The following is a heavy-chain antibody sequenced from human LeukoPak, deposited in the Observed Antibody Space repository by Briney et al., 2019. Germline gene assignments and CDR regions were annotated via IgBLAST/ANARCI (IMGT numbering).Heavy chain of an antibody. Sequence: SETLSLTCAVYGGSFSGYYWSWIRQPPGKGLEWIGEINYSGSTDYNPSLKSRVTISVDTSKNQFSLKLSSVTAADTAVYYCARARWQWLAHAFDIWGQGTMVTVSS. D-gene: IGHD6-19*01. CDR2: INYSGST. J-gene: IGHJ3*02. CDR1: GGSFSGYY. V-gene: IGHV4-34*01. CDR3: ARARWQWLAHAFDI.